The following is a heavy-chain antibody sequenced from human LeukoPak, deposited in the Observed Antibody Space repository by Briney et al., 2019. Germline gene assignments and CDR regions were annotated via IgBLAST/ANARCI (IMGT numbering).Heavy chain of an antibody. Sequence: GASVKVSCKASGYIFTDYYVHWVRQAPGQGLEWMGWINSNTGGTNYVQKFQGRVTMTRDTSISTLYMELSRLRSDDTAVYYCARDALVSVNWFDPWGQGTLVTVSS. CDR2: INSNTGGT. CDR1: GYIFTDYY. CDR3: ARDALVSVNWFDP. V-gene: IGHV1-2*02. D-gene: IGHD2-21*01. J-gene: IGHJ5*02.